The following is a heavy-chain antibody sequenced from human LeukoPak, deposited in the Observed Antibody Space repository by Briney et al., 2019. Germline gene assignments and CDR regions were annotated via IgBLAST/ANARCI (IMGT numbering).Heavy chain of an antibody. D-gene: IGHD5/OR15-5a*01. CDR3: VQDGPLRSDY. Sequence: SETLSLTCTVSGVPLSRYYWSWIRQPAGKGLEWVGRILASGNTNYNPSFESRLAMSVDTSRNQFSLNLTSVTAADTAICYCVQDGPLRSDYWGQGTLVTVSS. CDR2: ILASGNT. V-gene: IGHV4-4*07. J-gene: IGHJ4*02. CDR1: GVPLSRYY.